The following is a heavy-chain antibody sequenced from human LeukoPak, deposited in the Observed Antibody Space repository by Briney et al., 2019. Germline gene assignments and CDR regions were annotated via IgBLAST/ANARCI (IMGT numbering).Heavy chain of an antibody. D-gene: IGHD3-3*01. CDR1: GFTFSSCA. V-gene: IGHV3-23*01. CDR2: ISGSGGST. J-gene: IGHJ4*02. CDR3: ANGGVTIFGVVIRSFDY. Sequence: GGSLRLSCAASGFTFSSCAMSWVRQAPGKGLEWVSAISGSGGSTYYADSVKGRFTISRDNSKNTLYLQMNSLRAEDTAVYYCANGGVTIFGVVIRSFDYWGQGTLVTVSS.